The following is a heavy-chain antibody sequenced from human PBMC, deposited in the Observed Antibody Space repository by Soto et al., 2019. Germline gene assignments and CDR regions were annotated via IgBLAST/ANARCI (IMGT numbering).Heavy chain of an antibody. CDR3: ARAPGFYENWFDP. CDR1: GFPFSSYW. D-gene: IGHD3-3*01. V-gene: IGHV3-74*01. J-gene: IGHJ5*02. CDR2: INSDGSST. Sequence: PGGSLRLSCAASGFPFSSYWMHWVRQAPGKGLVWVSRINSDGSSTSYADSVKGRFTISRDNAKNTLYLQMNSLRAEDTAVYYCARAPGFYENWFDPWGQGTLVTVSS.